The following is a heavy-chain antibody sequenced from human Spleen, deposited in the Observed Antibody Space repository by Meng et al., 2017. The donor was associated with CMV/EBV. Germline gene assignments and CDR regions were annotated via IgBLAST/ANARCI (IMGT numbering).Heavy chain of an antibody. CDR1: GFSIRSYE. V-gene: IGHV3-15*01. J-gene: IGHJ4*02. D-gene: IGHD1-1*01. Sequence: GESLKISCAASGFSIRSYEMNWVRRAPGKGLEWVGRIKSKTDGGTTDYAAPVKGRFTISRDDSKNTLYLQMNSLKTEDTAVYYCTTGHGTDYWGQGTLVTVSS. CDR2: IKSKTDGGTT. CDR3: TTGHGTDY.